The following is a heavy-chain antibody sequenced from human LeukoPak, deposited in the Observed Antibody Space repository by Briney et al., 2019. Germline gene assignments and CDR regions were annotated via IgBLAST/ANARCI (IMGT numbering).Heavy chain of an antibody. CDR2: VIPIFGTA. V-gene: IGHV1-69*13. CDR3: ARDFGAPDSSGLAVYYYYYGMDV. J-gene: IGHJ6*02. Sequence: SVKVSCKASGGTFTSYAISWVRQAPGQGLEWMGGVIPIFGTANYAQKFQGRVTITADESTSTAYMELSSLRSKDTAVYYCARDFGAPDSSGLAVYYYYYGMDVWGQGTTVTVSS. CDR1: GGTFTSYA. D-gene: IGHD3-22*01.